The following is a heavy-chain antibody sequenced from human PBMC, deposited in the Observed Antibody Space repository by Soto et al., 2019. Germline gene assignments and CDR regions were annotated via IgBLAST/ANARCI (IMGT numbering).Heavy chain of an antibody. J-gene: IGHJ6*02. Sequence: QVQLVESGGGVVQPGRSLRLSCAASGFTFSSYSMHWVRQAPGKGLEWVAVISYDGSNKYYADFVKGRSTISRDNSENTLYLQMHSLRAEDTAVYYCARDQEHVLDVWGQGTTVNDSS. V-gene: IGHV3-30*01. D-gene: IGHD1-1*01. CDR1: GFTFSSYS. CDR3: ARDQEHVLDV. CDR2: ISYDGSNK.